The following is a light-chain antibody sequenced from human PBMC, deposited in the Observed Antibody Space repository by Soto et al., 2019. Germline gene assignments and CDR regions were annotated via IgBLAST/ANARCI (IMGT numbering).Light chain of an antibody. V-gene: IGKV3-20*01. Sequence: EVVLTQSPGTVSLSPGERATLSCRASQSVTSNYLAWYQQKPGQAPRLLIYAASSRATGIPDRFSGSGSWTDVSLSISRLEPEDFAVYYCQQYGSSGTWTFGQGTKVEIK. CDR1: QSVTSNY. CDR2: AAS. CDR3: QQYGSSGTWT. J-gene: IGKJ1*01.